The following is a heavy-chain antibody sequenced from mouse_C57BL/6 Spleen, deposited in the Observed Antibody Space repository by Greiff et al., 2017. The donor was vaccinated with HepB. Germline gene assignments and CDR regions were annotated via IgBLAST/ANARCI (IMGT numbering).Heavy chain of an antibody. CDR3: ARDYYGSSYERFAY. CDR1: GYTFTSYW. J-gene: IGHJ3*01. V-gene: IGHV1-69*01. D-gene: IGHD1-1*01. Sequence: QVQLQQPGAELVMPGASVKLSCKASGYTFTSYWMHWVKQRPGQGLEWIGEIDPSDSYTNYNQKFKGKSTLTVDKSSSTAYMQLSSLTSEDSAVYYCARDYYGSSYERFAYWGQGTLVTVSA. CDR2: IDPSDSYT.